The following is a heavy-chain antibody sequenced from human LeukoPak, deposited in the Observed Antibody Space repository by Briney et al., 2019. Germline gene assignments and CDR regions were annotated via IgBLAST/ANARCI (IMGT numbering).Heavy chain of an antibody. CDR3: ARDYDYFWGSYRYPFDY. D-gene: IGHD3-16*02. J-gene: IGHJ4*02. CDR2: MNSDGSTT. Sequence: GGSLRLSCAASGFTFSAYWMHWVRQAPGKGLVWVSRMNSDGSTTNYADSVKGRFTISRDNARNTLYLQMNSLRVEDTAVYYCARDYDYFWGSYRYPFDYWGQGTLATVSS. V-gene: IGHV3-74*01. CDR1: GFTFSAYW.